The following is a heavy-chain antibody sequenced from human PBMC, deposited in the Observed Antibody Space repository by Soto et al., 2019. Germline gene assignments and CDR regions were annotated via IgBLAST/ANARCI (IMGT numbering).Heavy chain of an antibody. Sequence: PGESLKISCKGSGYSFTSYWIGWVRQMPGKGLEWMGIIYPGDSDTRYSPSFQGQVTISADKSISTAYLQWSSLKASDTAMYYCARHPSPYSRSWYYFDYWGQGSLVTVSS. CDR2: IYPGDSDT. V-gene: IGHV5-51*01. J-gene: IGHJ4*02. D-gene: IGHD6-13*01. CDR3: ARHPSPYSRSWYYFDY. CDR1: GYSFTSYW.